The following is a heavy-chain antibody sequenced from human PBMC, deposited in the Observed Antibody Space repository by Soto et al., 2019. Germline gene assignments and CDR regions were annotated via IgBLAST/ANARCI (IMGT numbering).Heavy chain of an antibody. CDR3: ARFTPPDSSGWYYYYYGMDV. V-gene: IGHV4-39*01. D-gene: IGHD6-19*01. CDR2: IYYSGST. CDR1: GGSISSSSYY. J-gene: IGHJ6*02. Sequence: QLQLQESGPGLVKPSETLSLTCTVSGGSISSSSYYWGWIRQPPGKGLEWIGSIYYSGSTYYNPSLKGRVTISVDTSKNQFSLKLSSVTAADTAVYYCARFTPPDSSGWYYYYYGMDVWGQGTTVTVSS.